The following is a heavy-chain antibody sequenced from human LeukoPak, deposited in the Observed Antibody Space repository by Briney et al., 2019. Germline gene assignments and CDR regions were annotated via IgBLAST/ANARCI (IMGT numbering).Heavy chain of an antibody. D-gene: IGHD3-10*01. Sequence: SETLSLTCTVSGGSISSSSYYWGWIRQPPGKGLEWIGSIYYSGSTYYNPSLKSRVTISVDTSKNQFSLKLSSVTAADTAVYYCARLNLVQDWAFGDAFDIWGQGTMVTVSS. CDR1: GGSISSSSYY. CDR3: ARLNLVQDWAFGDAFDI. J-gene: IGHJ3*02. V-gene: IGHV4-39*07. CDR2: IYYSGST.